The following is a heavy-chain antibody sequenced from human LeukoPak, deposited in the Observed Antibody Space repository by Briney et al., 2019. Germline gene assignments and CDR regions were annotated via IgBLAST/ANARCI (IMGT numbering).Heavy chain of an antibody. CDR1: GFTFSSYA. CDR3: VRAGYYFDY. J-gene: IGHJ4*02. CDR2: ISYDGSNK. D-gene: IGHD3-10*01. V-gene: IGHV3-30-3*01. Sequence: GGSLRLSCAASGFTFSSYAMHWVRQAPGKGLEWVAVISYDGSNKYHADSVKGRFTISRDNSKNTLYLQMNSLRAEDTAVYYCVRAGYYFDYWGQGTLVTVSS.